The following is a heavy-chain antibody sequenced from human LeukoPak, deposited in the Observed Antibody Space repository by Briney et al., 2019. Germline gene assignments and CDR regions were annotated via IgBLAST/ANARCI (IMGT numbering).Heavy chain of an antibody. CDR1: GYSFTGYY. J-gene: IGHJ3*02. V-gene: IGHV1-69*05. CDR3: ARDTGGFDAIDI. CDR2: IIPIFGTA. Sequence: SLKVSCKASGYSFTGYYMHWVRQAPGQGLEWMGGIIPIFGTANYAQKFQGRATITTDESTSTVYLELSSLRSEATAVFYCARDTGGFDAIDIWSQGTMVSVSS. D-gene: IGHD3-16*01.